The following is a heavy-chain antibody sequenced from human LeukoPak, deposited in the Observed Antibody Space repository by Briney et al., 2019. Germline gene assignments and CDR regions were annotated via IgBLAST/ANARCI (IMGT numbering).Heavy chain of an antibody. J-gene: IGHJ4*02. D-gene: IGHD3-3*01. CDR1: GFTFSSYA. Sequence: GGSLRLSCAASGFTFSSYAMTWVRQAPGKGLECVSGIGGDSRTHYADSVKGRFTISKDISKNMLFLQMNNLRAEDTAVYYCAKDIFRRSFHSWGQGTLVTVSS. V-gene: IGHV3-23*01. CDR3: AKDIFRRSFHS. CDR2: IGGDSRT.